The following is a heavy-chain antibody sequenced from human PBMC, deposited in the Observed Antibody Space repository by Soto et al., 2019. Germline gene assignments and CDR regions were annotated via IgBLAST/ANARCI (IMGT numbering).Heavy chain of an antibody. V-gene: IGHV3-23*01. CDR1: GFTFSSYA. J-gene: IGHJ4*02. D-gene: IGHD6-19*01. CDR3: AKVSLNSSGPPYFDY. Sequence: GSLRLSCAASGFTFSSYAMSWVRQAPGKGLEWVSAISGSGGSTYYADSVKGRFTISRDNSKNTLYLQMNSLRAEDTAVYYCAKVSLNSSGPPYFDYWGQGTLVTVSS. CDR2: ISGSGGST.